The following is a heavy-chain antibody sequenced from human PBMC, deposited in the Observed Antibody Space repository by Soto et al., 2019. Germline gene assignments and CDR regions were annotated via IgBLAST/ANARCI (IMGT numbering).Heavy chain of an antibody. CDR2: ISAYNGNT. CDR3: ARTGITGTDYYYYGMDV. CDR1: GYTFTSYG. V-gene: IGHV1-18*01. J-gene: IGHJ6*02. D-gene: IGHD1-20*01. Sequence: QVQLVQSGAEVKKPGASVKVSCKASGYTFTSYGISWVRQAPGQGLEWMGWISAYNGNTNYAQKLQGRVTMTTDISTSTAYMELRSLRSDDTAVYYCARTGITGTDYYYYGMDVWGQGTTVTVSS.